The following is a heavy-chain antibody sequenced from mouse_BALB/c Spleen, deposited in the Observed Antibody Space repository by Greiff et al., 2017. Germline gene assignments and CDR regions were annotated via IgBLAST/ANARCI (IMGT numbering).Heavy chain of an antibody. CDR2: ISSGGST. Sequence: EVKLVESGGGLVKPGGSLTLSCAASGFTFSSYAMSWVRQTPEKRLEWVASISSGGSTYYPDSVKGRFTISRDNARNILYLQMSSLRSEDTAMYYCARGGYGYDPYYFDYWGQGTTLTVSS. D-gene: IGHD2-2*01. J-gene: IGHJ2*01. CDR1: GFTFSSYA. CDR3: ARGGYGYDPYYFDY. V-gene: IGHV5-6-5*01.